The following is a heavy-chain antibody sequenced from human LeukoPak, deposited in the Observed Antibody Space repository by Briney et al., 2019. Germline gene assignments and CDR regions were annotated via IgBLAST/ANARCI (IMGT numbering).Heavy chain of an antibody. J-gene: IGHJ3*02. CDR3: ARGLNNRKTGRRFDVFEI. D-gene: IGHD1-14*01. CDR1: GGSISSSSYY. Sequence: SETLSLTCTVSGGSISSSSYYWGWIRQPPGKGLEWIGSIYYSGSTYYNPSLKSRVTISVDTSKNQFSLRLSSVTAADTAVYYCARGLNNRKTGRRFDVFEIWGQGTMVTVSS. CDR2: IYYSGST. V-gene: IGHV4-39*07.